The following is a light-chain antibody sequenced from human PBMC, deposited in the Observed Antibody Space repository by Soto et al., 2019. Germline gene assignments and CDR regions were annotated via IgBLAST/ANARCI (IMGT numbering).Light chain of an antibody. J-gene: IGKJ2*01. Sequence: EIVMTQSPATVSVSPGERVTLSCRASRSVSSNLAWYHQKPGQAPRLLIYDASTRATGIPARFSGSGSGTEFTLTISSLQSEDFGVYYCQQYNNWPPKYTFGQGTKLEIK. CDR2: DAS. CDR3: QQYNNWPPKYT. V-gene: IGKV3-15*01. CDR1: RSVSSN.